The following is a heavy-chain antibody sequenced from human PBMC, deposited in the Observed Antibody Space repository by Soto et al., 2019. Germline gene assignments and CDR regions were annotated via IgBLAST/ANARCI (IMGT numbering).Heavy chain of an antibody. J-gene: IGHJ5*01. D-gene: IGHD6-13*01. CDR3: ARGRNQLVRWFDP. V-gene: IGHV4-34*01. Sequence: SETLSLTCAVYGGSFSGDYWSWIRQPPGKGLEWIGEINHSGSTNYNPSLKSRVTISVDTSKNQFSLKLSSVTAADTAVYYCARGRNQLVRWFDPWGQGTLVT. CDR1: GGSFSGDY. CDR2: INHSGST.